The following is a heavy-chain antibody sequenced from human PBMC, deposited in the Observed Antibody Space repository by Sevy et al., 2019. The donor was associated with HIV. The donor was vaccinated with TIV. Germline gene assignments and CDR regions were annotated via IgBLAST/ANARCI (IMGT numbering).Heavy chain of an antibody. CDR2: FDPEDGET. V-gene: IGHV1-24*01. CDR3: AITKDYYDSSGYPFDY. Sequence: ASVKVSCKVSGYTLIQLYMHWVRQVPGKGLEWMGCFDPEDGETIYAQKFQGRVTMTEDTSTDTAYMELSSLKSEDTAIFYCAITKDYYDSSGYPFDYWGQGTLVTVSS. D-gene: IGHD3-22*01. CDR1: GYTLIQLY. J-gene: IGHJ4*02.